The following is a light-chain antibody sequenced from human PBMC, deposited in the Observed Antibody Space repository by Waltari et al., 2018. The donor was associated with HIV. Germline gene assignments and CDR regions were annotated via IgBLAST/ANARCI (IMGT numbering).Light chain of an antibody. V-gene: IGKV1-27*01. Sequence: DVRMTQSPSSLSASVGDSVTIPVRATQDICDSLAWYQQKPGQGPKLLSFRASTLHSGVSSRFSGSGSRTFVTLSITSLQPEDVATYFCQKYNNAPHTFGQGTKVE. CDR3: QKYNNAPHT. CDR2: RAS. J-gene: IGKJ1*01. CDR1: QDICDS.